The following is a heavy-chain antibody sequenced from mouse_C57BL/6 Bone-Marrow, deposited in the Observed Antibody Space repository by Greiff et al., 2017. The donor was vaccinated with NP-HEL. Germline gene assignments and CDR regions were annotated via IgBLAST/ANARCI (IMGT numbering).Heavy chain of an antibody. V-gene: IGHV1-76*01. CDR1: GYTFTDYY. CDR2: IYPGSGNT. J-gene: IGHJ2*01. D-gene: IGHD2-4*01. CDR3: ARGDYDY. Sequence: VQGVESGAELVRPGASVKLSCKASGYTFTDYYINWVKQRPGQGLDWIARIYPGSGNTYYNEKFKGKATLTAEKSSSTAYMQLSSLTSEDSAVYFCARGDYDYWGQGTTLTVSS.